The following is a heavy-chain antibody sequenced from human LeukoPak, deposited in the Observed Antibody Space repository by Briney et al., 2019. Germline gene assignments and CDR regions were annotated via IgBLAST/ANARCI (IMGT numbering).Heavy chain of an antibody. J-gene: IGHJ4*02. V-gene: IGHV3-33*01. CDR2: IWYDGSSK. CDR3: ARDFELSH. CDR1: GFTFSSYG. D-gene: IGHD3-16*02. Sequence: GGSLRLSCAASGFTFSSYGMHWVRQAPGKGLEWVALIWYDGSSKHYADSVRGRFTISRDNSKNTLYLQMNSLRAEDTAVYYCARDFELSHWGQGTLVTVSS.